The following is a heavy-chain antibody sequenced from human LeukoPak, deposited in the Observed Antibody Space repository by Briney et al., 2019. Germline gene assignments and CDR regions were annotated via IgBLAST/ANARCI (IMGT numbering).Heavy chain of an antibody. J-gene: IGHJ6*03. CDR1: GFTFSSYW. V-gene: IGHV3-7*01. Sequence: PGGSLRLSCAASGFTFSSYWMSWVRQAPGKGLEWVANIKQDGSEKYYVDSVKGRFTISRDNAKNSLYLQMNSLRAEDTAVYYCARVSRSTDRYYYGSGSYYTQYYYYYYMDVWGKGTTVTISS. CDR3: ARVSRSTDRYYYGSGSYYTQYYYYYYMDV. D-gene: IGHD3-10*01. CDR2: IKQDGSEK.